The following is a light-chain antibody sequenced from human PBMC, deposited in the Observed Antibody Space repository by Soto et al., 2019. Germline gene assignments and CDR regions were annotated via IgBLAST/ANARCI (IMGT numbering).Light chain of an antibody. Sequence: DVVMTQSPLSLPVTLGEPASISCRSSQSLLFIDGNSYLSWFQQRPGQSPRRLIYRASNRDSGVPDRFSGSGSGTVFTLKISRVEAEDVGIYYCMQGTHWPPVTFGQGTKLEIK. CDR1: QSLLFIDGNSY. V-gene: IGKV2-30*01. CDR3: MQGTHWPPVT. J-gene: IGKJ2*01. CDR2: RAS.